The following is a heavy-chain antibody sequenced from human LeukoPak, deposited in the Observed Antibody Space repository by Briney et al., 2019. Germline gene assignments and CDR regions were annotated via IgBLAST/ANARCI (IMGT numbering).Heavy chain of an antibody. Sequence: ASVKVSCKASGRTFSSYAISWVRQAPGQGREWRGRIIPIFGIANYAQKFQGRVTITADKSTITAYMELSSLRSEDTAVYYCARVPGGDYYYYGMDVWGQGTTVTVSS. CDR1: GRTFSSYA. D-gene: IGHD3-16*01. V-gene: IGHV1-69*04. J-gene: IGHJ6*02. CDR2: IIPIFGIA. CDR3: ARVPGGDYYYYGMDV.